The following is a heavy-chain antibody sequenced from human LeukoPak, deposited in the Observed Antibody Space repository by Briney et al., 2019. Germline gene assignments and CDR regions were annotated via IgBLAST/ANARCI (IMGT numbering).Heavy chain of an antibody. V-gene: IGHV3-33*06. CDR1: GFRFSSFG. D-gene: IGHD6-13*01. J-gene: IGHJ4*02. Sequence: QPGGSLRLSRAASGFRFSSFGTHWVRQAPGKGLDWVAVIWSDSSYIYYADSVKGRFTISRDNSKNTLYLQMNSLRAEDTAVYYCAKIVQYTAEAGTGLELWGQGSLVTVSP. CDR2: IWSDSSYI. CDR3: AKIVQYTAEAGTGLEL.